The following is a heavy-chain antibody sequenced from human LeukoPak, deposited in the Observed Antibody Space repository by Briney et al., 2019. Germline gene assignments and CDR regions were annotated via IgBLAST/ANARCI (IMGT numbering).Heavy chain of an antibody. CDR1: GYTFTSYY. CDR2: INPSGGST. J-gene: IGHJ6*02. D-gene: IGHD1-1*01. V-gene: IGHV1-46*01. Sequence: ASVKVSCKASGYTFTSYYMHWVRQAPGQGLEWMGIINPSGGSTSYAQKFQGRVTMTRDTSTSTVYMELSSLRSEDTAVYYCARDTTGTNERPHYDGMDVWGQGTTVTVSS. CDR3: ARDTTGTNERPHYDGMDV.